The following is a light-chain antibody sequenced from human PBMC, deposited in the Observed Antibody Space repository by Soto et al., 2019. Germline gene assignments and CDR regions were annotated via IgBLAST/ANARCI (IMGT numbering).Light chain of an antibody. CDR1: SSDVGGSNF. CDR2: DVA. J-gene: IGLJ1*01. CDR3: VSYTSSTTYV. Sequence: PASVSDSPGQSINISCTGTSSDVGGSNFVSWYQQHPGKPPKLIIYDVANRPSGVSNRFSGSKSGSTASLIISRLQTEDEADYYCVSYTSSTTYVFGTGTKATVL. V-gene: IGLV2-14*03.